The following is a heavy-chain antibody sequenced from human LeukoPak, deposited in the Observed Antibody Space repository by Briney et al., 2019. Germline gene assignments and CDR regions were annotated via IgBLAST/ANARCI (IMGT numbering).Heavy chain of an antibody. CDR3: ARAAVANTRLFAFDV. V-gene: IGHV3-74*01. CDR1: GFTFSSYW. J-gene: IGHJ3*01. D-gene: IGHD6-19*01. CDR2: INSDGSST. Sequence: GGSLRLSCAASGFTFSSYWMHWVRQAPGKGLVWVSRINSDGSSTIYADSVKGRFTISRDNAKNTLYVQMNSLRAEDTAVYYCARAAVANTRLFAFDVWGQGTMVTVSS.